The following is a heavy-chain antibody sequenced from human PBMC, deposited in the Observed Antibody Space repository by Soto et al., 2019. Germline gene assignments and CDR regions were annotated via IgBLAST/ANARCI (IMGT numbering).Heavy chain of an antibody. D-gene: IGHD1-26*01. CDR2: IYHSGST. J-gene: IGHJ5*02. Sequence: SETLSLTCAVSGGSISSSNWWSWVRQPPGKGLEWIGEIYHSGSTNYNPSLKSRVTISVDKSKNQFSLKLSSVTAADTAVYYCAGIVGATANWFDPWGQGTLVTVSS. CDR1: GGSISSSNW. V-gene: IGHV4-4*02. CDR3: AGIVGATANWFDP.